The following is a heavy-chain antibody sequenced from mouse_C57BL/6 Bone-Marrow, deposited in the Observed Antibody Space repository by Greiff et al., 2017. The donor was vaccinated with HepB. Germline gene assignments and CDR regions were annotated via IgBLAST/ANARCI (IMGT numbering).Heavy chain of an antibody. D-gene: IGHD1-1*01. CDR1: GYTFTSYW. CDR3: ERYHYGSSNWYFDV. V-gene: IGHV1-72*01. Sequence: QVQLQQPGAELVKPGASVKLSCKASGYTFTSYWMPWVKQRPGRGLEWIGRIDPNSGGTKYNEKFKSEATLAVDKPSNTAYMQLSNLTSEDSAVYDSERYHYGSSNWYFDVWGTGTTVTVSS. CDR2: IDPNSGGT. J-gene: IGHJ1*03.